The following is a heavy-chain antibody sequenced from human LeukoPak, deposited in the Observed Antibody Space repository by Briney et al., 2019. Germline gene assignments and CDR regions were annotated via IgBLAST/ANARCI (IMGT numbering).Heavy chain of an antibody. CDR3: ARDGSGFYLYYYMDV. J-gene: IGHJ6*03. CDR2: ISTESTYK. V-gene: IGHV3-21*01. Sequence: GGSLRLSCAASGFTFTDYSMTWVRQAPGKGLEWVSSISTESTYKFYSDTVKGRFTLSRDNAKNTLYLQMSSLTAEDTAVYYCARDGSGFYLYYYMDVWGRGTPVTVSS. D-gene: IGHD6-25*01. CDR1: GFTFTDYS.